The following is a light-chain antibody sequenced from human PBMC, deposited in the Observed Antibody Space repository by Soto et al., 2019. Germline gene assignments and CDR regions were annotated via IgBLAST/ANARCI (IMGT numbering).Light chain of an antibody. J-gene: IGLJ2*01. V-gene: IGLV1-44*01. CDR2: TNS. Sequence: QLVLTQPPSASGTPGQRVTISCSGSSSNIGSNTVSWYQQLPGTAPKLLIYTNSQRPSGVPDRFSGSKSGTSASLAISGLQSEDEADYYCAAWDDSLRLVFGGGTKVTVL. CDR3: AAWDDSLRLV. CDR1: SSNIGSNT.